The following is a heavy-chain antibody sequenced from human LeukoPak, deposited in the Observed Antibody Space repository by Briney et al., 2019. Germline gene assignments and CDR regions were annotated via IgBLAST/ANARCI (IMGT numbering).Heavy chain of an antibody. D-gene: IGHD6-19*01. CDR2: INHSGST. V-gene: IGHV4-34*01. Sequence: SETLSLTCAVYGGSFNGYYWSWIRQPPGKGLEWIGEINHSGSTNYNPSLKSRVTISIDTSKNQFSLKLDSVNAADTAVYYCARHSPTGTGWTIFDYWGQGTLVTVSS. CDR3: ARHSPTGTGWTIFDY. J-gene: IGHJ4*02. CDR1: GGSFNGYY.